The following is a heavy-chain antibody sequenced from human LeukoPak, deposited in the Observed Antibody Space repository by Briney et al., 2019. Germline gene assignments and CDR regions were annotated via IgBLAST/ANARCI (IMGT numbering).Heavy chain of an antibody. J-gene: IGHJ4*02. D-gene: IGHD5-24*01. CDR2: IIPIFGTA. CDR1: GGTFSSYA. CDR3: ARTYIGMATTGYFDC. Sequence: SVKFSCKASGGTFSSYAISWVRQAPGQGFEWMGGIIPIFGTANYAQKFQGRFTITTDRSKTTAYRELTSLRSQTPPGNTCARTYIGMATTGYFDCWGQGTLVSVSS. V-gene: IGHV1-69*05.